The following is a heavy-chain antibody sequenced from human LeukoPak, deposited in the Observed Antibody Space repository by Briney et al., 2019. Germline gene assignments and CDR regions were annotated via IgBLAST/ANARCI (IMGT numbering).Heavy chain of an antibody. CDR1: GYPFTGYY. J-gene: IGHJ5*02. D-gene: IGHD4-17*01. V-gene: IGHV1-46*01. CDR2: INPSGGST. CDR3: ARAYYGDYGFDP. Sequence: ASVKVSCKPSGYPFTGYYIHWVRQAPGQGLEWMGIINPSGGSTSYAQKFQGRVTMTRDTSTSTVYMELSSLRSEDTAVYYCARAYYGDYGFDPWGQGTLVTVSS.